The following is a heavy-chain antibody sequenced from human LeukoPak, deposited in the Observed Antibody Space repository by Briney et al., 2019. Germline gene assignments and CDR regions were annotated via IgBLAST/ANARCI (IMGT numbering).Heavy chain of an antibody. CDR2: ISGSGDNT. J-gene: IGHJ4*02. CDR1: GFTFSSHA. CDR3: AKGSYYDSSGSFYFDY. D-gene: IGHD3-22*01. V-gene: IGHV3-23*01. Sequence: GKSLRLSCAASGFTFSSHAMHWVRQAPGKGLEWVSGISGSGDNTYYADSVKGRFTISRDNSKNTLYVRVNSLGTEDTAAYYCAKGSYYDSSGSFYFDYWGQGTLVTVSS.